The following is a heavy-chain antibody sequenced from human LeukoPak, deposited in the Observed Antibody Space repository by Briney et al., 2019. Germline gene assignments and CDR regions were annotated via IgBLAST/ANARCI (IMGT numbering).Heavy chain of an antibody. Sequence: GGSLRLSCAASGFTFSSYSMNWVRQAPGKGLEWVSSISSSSYIYYADSVKGRFTISRDNAKNSLYLQMNSLRAEDTAVYYCARDYYDSSGLLPLFDYWGQGTLVTVPS. CDR3: ARDYYDSSGLLPLFDY. CDR2: ISSSSYI. D-gene: IGHD3-22*01. V-gene: IGHV3-21*01. CDR1: GFTFSSYS. J-gene: IGHJ4*02.